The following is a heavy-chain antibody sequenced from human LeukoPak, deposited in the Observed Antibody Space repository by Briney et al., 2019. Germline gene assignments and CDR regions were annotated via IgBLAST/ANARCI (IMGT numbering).Heavy chain of an antibody. CDR3: ARLFVVVVPAALPQNYYYYYYMDV. D-gene: IGHD2-2*01. J-gene: IGHJ6*03. V-gene: IGHV4-4*09. CDR2: IYTSGST. CDR1: GGSISSYY. Sequence: SETLSLTCTVSGGSISSYYWSWIRQPPGKRLEWIGYIYTSGSTNYNPSLKSRVTISVDTSKNQFSLKLSSVTAADTAVYYCARLFVVVVPAALPQNYYYYYYMDVWGKGTTVTVSS.